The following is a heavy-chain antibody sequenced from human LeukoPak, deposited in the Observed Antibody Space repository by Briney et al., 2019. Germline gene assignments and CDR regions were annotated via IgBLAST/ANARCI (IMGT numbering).Heavy chain of an antibody. CDR1: GFTFTDHY. V-gene: IGHV3-11*06. CDR3: AGWSYYYYGMDV. J-gene: IGHJ6*02. CDR2: ISGSKTDT. Sequence: PGGSLRLFCATSGFTFTDHYMSWIRQAPGKGLEWVSYISGSKTDTNYADSVKGRFTVSRDNSKNTLYLQMNSLRAEDTAVYYCAGWSYYYYGMDVWGQGTTVTVSS. D-gene: IGHD6-19*01.